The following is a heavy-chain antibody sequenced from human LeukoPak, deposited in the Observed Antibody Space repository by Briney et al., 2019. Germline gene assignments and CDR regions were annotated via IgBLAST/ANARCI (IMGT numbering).Heavy chain of an antibody. CDR1: GFTFSNYW. V-gene: IGHV3-7*04. J-gene: IGHJ4*02. CDR2: ITRDGSAR. Sequence: PGGCVRLSCAASGFTFSNYWMTWVRQAPGKGLEWVANITRDGSARNYVDSVKGRFTISRDHAKNSLYLQMNTLRVEDTAVYYCARGDWVPSDYWGQGTLLTVST. CDR3: ARGDWVPSDY. D-gene: IGHD3-9*01.